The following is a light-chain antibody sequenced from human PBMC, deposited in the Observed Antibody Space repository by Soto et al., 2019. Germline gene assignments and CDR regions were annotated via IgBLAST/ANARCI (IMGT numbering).Light chain of an antibody. CDR3: QQYYSTPIT. V-gene: IGKV3D-15*01. CDR2: GAS. CDR1: QSVSSN. J-gene: IGKJ5*01. Sequence: EIVMTQSPATLSVSPGERATLSCRASQSVSSNLAWYQQKPGQAPRLLIYGASSRATGIPDRFSGSGSGTDFTLTISSLQAEDVAVYYCQQYYSTPITFGQGTRLEIK.